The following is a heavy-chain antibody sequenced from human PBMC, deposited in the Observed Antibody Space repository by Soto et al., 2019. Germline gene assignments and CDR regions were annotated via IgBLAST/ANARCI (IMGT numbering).Heavy chain of an antibody. CDR2: INSDGSST. Sequence: EVQLVESGGGLVQPGGSLRLSCAASGFTFSSYWMHWVRQAPGKGLVWVSRINSDGSSTSYADSVKGRFTISRDNAKNTLDLQMNSLRAEDTAVYYCARDSIPSSYYYYGMDVWGQGTTVTVSS. CDR3: ARDSIPSSYYYYGMDV. V-gene: IGHV3-74*01. CDR1: GFTFSSYW. J-gene: IGHJ6*02.